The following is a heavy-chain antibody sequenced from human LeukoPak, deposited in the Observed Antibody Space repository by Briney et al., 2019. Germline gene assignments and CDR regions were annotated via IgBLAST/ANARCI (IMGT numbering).Heavy chain of an antibody. Sequence: GGSLRLSCAASGFTFSSYAMSWVRQAPGKGLEWVSAISDGGGSTYYADSVKGRFTISRDNSKNTLYLQMNSLRAEDTAVYYCATDGAVAGDYWGQGTLVTVST. D-gene: IGHD6-19*01. CDR3: ATDGAVAGDY. J-gene: IGHJ4*02. CDR1: GFTFSSYA. V-gene: IGHV3-23*01. CDR2: ISDGGGST.